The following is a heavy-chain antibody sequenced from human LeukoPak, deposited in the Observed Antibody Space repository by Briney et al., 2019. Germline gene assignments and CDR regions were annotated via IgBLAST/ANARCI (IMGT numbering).Heavy chain of an antibody. CDR1: GFTFNRFE. J-gene: IGHJ4*02. D-gene: IGHD4-23*01. V-gene: IGHV3-48*03. CDR2: ISDSGGSI. Sequence: PGGSLRLSCEASGFTFNRFEMNWVRQAPGKGLEWVSYISDSGGSISYADSVKGRFTASRDNAKNSMYLQMNSLRAEDTAVYFCVRGFSSGGHFDCWGQGALVIVSS. CDR3: VRGFSSGGHFDC.